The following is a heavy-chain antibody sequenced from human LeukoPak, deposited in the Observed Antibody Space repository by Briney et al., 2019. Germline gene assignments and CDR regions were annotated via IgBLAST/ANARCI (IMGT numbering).Heavy chain of an antibody. D-gene: IGHD1/OR15-1a*01. J-gene: IGHJ6*03. CDR2: INHTGTT. CDR1: GASVSGSNYY. Sequence: PSETLSLTCAVSGASVSGSNYYWGWIRQSPGKGLEWIGEINHTGTTNYNPSFKSRFTISVDTSKNQFSLKLTSVTAADTAVYYCARGAADRNNYYYYIDVWGKGTTVTVSS. CDR3: ARGAADRNNYYYYIDV. V-gene: IGHV4-39*07.